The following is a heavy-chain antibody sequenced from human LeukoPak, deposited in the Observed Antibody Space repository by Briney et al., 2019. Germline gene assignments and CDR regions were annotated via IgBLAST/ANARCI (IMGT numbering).Heavy chain of an antibody. D-gene: IGHD2-2*02. CDR2: IYHSGST. Sequence: SETLSLTCTVSGGSISSGGYYWSWIRRPPGKGLEWIGYIYHSGSTYYNPSLKSRVTISVDRSKNQFSLKLSSVTAADTAVYYCARAFCSSTSCYTDAFDIWGQGTMVTVSS. J-gene: IGHJ3*02. V-gene: IGHV4-30-2*01. CDR1: GGSISSGGYY. CDR3: ARAFCSSTSCYTDAFDI.